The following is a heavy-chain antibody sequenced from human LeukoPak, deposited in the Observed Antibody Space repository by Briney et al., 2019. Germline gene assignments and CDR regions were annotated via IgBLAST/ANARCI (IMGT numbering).Heavy chain of an antibody. Sequence: SETLSLTCTVSGGSISSCSYYWGWIRQPPGKGLEWIGSIYYSGSTYYNPSLKSRVTISVDTSKNQFSLKLSSVTAADTAVYYCARHGIQLWYQPANYYFDYWGQGTLVTVSS. V-gene: IGHV4-39*01. CDR2: IYYSGST. D-gene: IGHD5-18*01. CDR3: ARHGIQLWYQPANYYFDY. CDR1: GGSISSCSYY. J-gene: IGHJ4*02.